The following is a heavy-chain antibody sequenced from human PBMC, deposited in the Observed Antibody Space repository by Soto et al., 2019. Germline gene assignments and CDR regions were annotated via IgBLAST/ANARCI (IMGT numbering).Heavy chain of an antibody. J-gene: IGHJ4*02. D-gene: IGHD7-27*01. CDR1: GYTFSSYA. CDR2: INAGYGNT. Sequence: QVHLVQSGAEVRKPGASVKVSCKASGYTFSSYAMHWVRQAPGQRLEWMGWINAGYGNTKSSQKSQDRVTISRDTSASTAYMELTSLRYEDTAVYYCARDTGDRTFDFWGQGTLVTVSS. CDR3: ARDTGDRTFDF. V-gene: IGHV1-3*01.